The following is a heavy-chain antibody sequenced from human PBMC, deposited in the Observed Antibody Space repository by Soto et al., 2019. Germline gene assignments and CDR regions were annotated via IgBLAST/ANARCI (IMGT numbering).Heavy chain of an antibody. CDR3: CRDSANYYFDY. D-gene: IGHD1-26*01. J-gene: IGHJ4*02. CDR1: GFSFSDYY. Sequence: EVQLVESGGGLVQPGGSLRLSCVASGFSFSDYYMDWVRQAPGKGLEWIARVRIARYDYTTEYAASVKGRFTVSRDDSKNSVYLHMNSLRTEDTAMYFCCRDSANYYFDYWGQGTLVTVSS. V-gene: IGHV3-72*01. CDR2: VRIARYDYTT.